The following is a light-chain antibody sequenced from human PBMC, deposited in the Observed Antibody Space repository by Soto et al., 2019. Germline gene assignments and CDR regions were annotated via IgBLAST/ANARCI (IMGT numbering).Light chain of an antibody. J-gene: IGLJ7*01. V-gene: IGLV2-14*01. CDR1: SSDVGGYNY. Sequence: QSALTQPASVSGSPGQSITISCTGTSSDVGGYNYVSWYQQHPGKAPKLMIYDVSNRPSGVSNRFSGSKPGNTASLTISGLQAEDEADYFCSSYTSSSAPSAVFGGGTQLTVL. CDR2: DVS. CDR3: SSYTSSSAPSAV.